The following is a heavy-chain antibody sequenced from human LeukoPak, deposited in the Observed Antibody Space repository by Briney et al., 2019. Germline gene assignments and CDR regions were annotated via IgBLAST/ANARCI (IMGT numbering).Heavy chain of an antibody. D-gene: IGHD2-2*01. CDR1: GYTFSVYY. CDR2: INPNSGDT. V-gene: IGHV1-2*02. CDR3: ARVQYQLLFEGNWFDP. Sequence: ASVTVSFTASGYTFSVYYIHWVRQAPGQGLEWMGWINPNSGDTHYAQKFQGRVTMTRDTSSSTAYMDLKSLISDDTAVYYCARVQYQLLFEGNWFDPWGQGTLVTVSS. J-gene: IGHJ5*02.